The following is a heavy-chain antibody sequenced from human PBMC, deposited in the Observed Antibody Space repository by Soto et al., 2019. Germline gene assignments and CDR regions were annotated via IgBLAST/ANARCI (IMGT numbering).Heavy chain of an antibody. CDR3: ARLPDTAMVFLSIDGYFDL. D-gene: IGHD5-18*01. J-gene: IGHJ2*01. CDR2: IYYSGST. V-gene: IGHV4-39*01. CDR1: GGSISSSSYY. Sequence: PSETLSLTCTVSGGSISSSSYYWGWIRQPPGKGLEWIGSIYYSGSTYYNPSLKSRVTISVDTSKNQFSLKLSSVTAADTAVYYCARLPDTAMVFLSIDGYFDLWGRGTLVTVS.